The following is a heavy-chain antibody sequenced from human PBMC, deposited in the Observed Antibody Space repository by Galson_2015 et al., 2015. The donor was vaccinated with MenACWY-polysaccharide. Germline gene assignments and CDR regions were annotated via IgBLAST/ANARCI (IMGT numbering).Heavy chain of an antibody. D-gene: IGHD3-10*01. CDR1: GYTFTYND. CDR2: MNPRSGHT. V-gene: IGHV1-8*01. Sequence: SVKVSCKASGYTFTYNDINWVRQATGQRLEWMGLMNPRSGHTEYAQKFQGRVTMTSNPAISTAYMELTSLRSEDTAVYYCARGHYGAWGQGTLVIVSS. J-gene: IGHJ5*02. CDR3: ARGHYGA.